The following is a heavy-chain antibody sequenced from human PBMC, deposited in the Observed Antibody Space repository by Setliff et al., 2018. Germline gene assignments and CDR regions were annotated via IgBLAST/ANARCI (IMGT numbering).Heavy chain of an antibody. CDR2: IKQDGSDK. J-gene: IGHJ4*02. CDR3: ARGKIVVVPAAMRPFDY. Sequence: GGSLRLSCAASGFAFSGHQMSWVRQAPGKGLEWVAKIKQDGSDKYYVDSVKGRFTISRDNAKNTLYLQMNSLRAEDTAVYYCARGKIVVVPAAMRPFDYWGQGTLVTVSS. D-gene: IGHD2-2*01. V-gene: IGHV3-7*01. CDR1: GFAFSGHQ.